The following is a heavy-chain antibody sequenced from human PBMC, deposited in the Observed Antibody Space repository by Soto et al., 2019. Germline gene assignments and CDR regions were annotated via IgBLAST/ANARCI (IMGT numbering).Heavy chain of an antibody. CDR3: AILYYYDSSGYYFDY. CDR1: GYTFTSYG. V-gene: IGHV1-18*04. D-gene: IGHD3-22*01. J-gene: IGHJ4*02. Sequence: ASVKVSCTASGYTFTSYGISWVRQAPGQGLEWMGWISAYNGNTNYAQKLQGRVTMTTDTSTSTAYMELRSLRSDDTAVYYCAILYYYDSSGYYFDYWGQGTLVTVSS. CDR2: ISAYNGNT.